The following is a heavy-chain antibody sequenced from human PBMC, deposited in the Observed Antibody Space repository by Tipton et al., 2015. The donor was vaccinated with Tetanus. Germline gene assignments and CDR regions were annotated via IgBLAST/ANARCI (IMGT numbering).Heavy chain of an antibody. V-gene: IGHV4-59*11. J-gene: IGHJ3*02. D-gene: IGHD2-15*01. Sequence: TLSLTCTVSGGSISGHYWSWIRQPPGKGLEWIGRVYYSGTTNYNPSLKSRVTISVDTSKSQFSLKLSSVTAADTAVYFCAGWELLNWNAFDIWGQGTKVTVSA. CDR2: VYYSGTT. CDR1: GGSISGHY. CDR3: AGWELLNWNAFDI.